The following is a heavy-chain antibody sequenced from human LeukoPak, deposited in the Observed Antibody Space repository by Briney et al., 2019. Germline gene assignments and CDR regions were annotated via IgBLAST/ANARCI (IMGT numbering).Heavy chain of an antibody. CDR1: GYNFTSYW. CDR3: ARTDGAYFDY. CDR2: IYPGDSDT. Sequence: GESLKISCKGSGYNFTSYWIGWVRQMPGIGREWMGIIYPGDSDTRYSPSFQGQVTMSADRSINTAYLQWSSLKASDNAMYYCARTDGAYFDYWGQGTLVTVSS. J-gene: IGHJ4*02. V-gene: IGHV5-51*01. D-gene: IGHD3-10*01.